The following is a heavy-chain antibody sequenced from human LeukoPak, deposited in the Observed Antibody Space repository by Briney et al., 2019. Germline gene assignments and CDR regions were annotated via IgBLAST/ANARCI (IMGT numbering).Heavy chain of an antibody. CDR3: ASDHLSIEATGTRY. D-gene: IGHD6-13*01. V-gene: IGHV1-18*01. CDR2: ISTYNGDT. CDR1: GYTFPNYG. Sequence: ASVKVSCKASGYTFPNYGISWVRQAPGQGLEWMGWISTYNGDTNYAQKLQGRVTMTTDTSTNTAYMELRSLRSDDTAVYYCASDHLSIEATGTRYWGQGTLVTVSS. J-gene: IGHJ4*02.